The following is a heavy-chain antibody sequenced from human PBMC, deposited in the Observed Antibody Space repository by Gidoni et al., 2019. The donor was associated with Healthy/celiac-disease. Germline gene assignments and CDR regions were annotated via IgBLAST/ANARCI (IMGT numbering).Heavy chain of an antibody. J-gene: IGHJ3*02. CDR2: ISYDGSNK. CDR3: ARDAVSLVRGVRNDAFDI. D-gene: IGHD3-10*01. Sequence: QVQLVESGGGLVQPGRSLRLSCAASGFTFSSYGMHWVRQAPGKGLEWVAVISYDGSNKYYADSVKGRFTISRDNSKNTLYLQMNSLRAEDTAVYYCARDAVSLVRGVRNDAFDIWGQGTMVTVSS. V-gene: IGHV3-30*03. CDR1: GFTFSSYG.